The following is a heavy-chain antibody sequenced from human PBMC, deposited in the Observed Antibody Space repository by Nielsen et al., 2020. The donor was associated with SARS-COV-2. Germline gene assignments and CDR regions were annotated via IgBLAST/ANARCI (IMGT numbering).Heavy chain of an antibody. Sequence: GESLKISCAASGFSFDDYAMHWVRQAPGKGLEWVSLISGDGGRTYSADSLKGRFTISRDNSKNSLYLQMNSLRTEDTALYYCAKDWSSGWYSPGMDVWGQGTTVTVSS. CDR3: AKDWSSGWYSPGMDV. CDR2: ISGDGGRT. J-gene: IGHJ6*02. CDR1: GFSFDDYA. V-gene: IGHV3-43*02. D-gene: IGHD6-19*01.